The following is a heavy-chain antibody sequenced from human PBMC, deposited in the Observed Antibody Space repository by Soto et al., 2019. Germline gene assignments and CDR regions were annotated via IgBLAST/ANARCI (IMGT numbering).Heavy chain of an antibody. V-gene: IGHV1-18*01. CDR1: GYTFTSFG. D-gene: IGHD3-22*01. Sequence: VASVKVSCKAFGYTFTSFGISWGRQAPGQGLEWMGWISAYNGNTNYAQKLQGRVTMTTDTSTSTAYMELRSLRSDDTAVYYCARDSGYDAFDIWGQGTMVTVSS. CDR2: ISAYNGNT. CDR3: ARDSGYDAFDI. J-gene: IGHJ3*02.